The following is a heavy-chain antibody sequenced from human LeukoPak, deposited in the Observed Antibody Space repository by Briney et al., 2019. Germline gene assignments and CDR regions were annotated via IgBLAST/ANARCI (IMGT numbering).Heavy chain of an antibody. V-gene: IGHV3-15*01. CDR3: TTDLGLTMIRGVIVD. Sequence: GGSLRLSCAASGFTFTNAWMTWVRQAPGKGLERVGRIKSKGDGETTDYAAPVKGRFSMSRDDSKATMYLQMYSLEAEDTAVYYCTTDLGLTMIRGVIVDWGQGALVTVSS. D-gene: IGHD3-10*01. J-gene: IGHJ4*02. CDR2: IKSKGDGETT. CDR1: GFTFTNAW.